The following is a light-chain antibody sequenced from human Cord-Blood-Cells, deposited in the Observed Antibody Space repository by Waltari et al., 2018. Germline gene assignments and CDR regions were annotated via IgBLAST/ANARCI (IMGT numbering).Light chain of an antibody. J-gene: IGLJ1*01. CDR3: CSYAGSSTYV. Sequence: QSALTQPASVSGSPGQSLTISCTGTSSDVGSYNLVSWYQQHPGKAPKLRIYEGSKRPSGVSNRFSGSKSGNTASLTISGLQADYEADYYCCSYAGSSTYVFGTGTKVTVL. V-gene: IGLV2-23*01. CDR1: SSDVGSYNL. CDR2: EGS.